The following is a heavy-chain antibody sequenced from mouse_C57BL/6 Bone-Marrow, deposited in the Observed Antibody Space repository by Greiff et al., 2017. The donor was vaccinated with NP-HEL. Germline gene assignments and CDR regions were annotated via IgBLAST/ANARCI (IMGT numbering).Heavy chain of an antibody. J-gene: IGHJ4*01. Sequence: EVKLVESGGGLVQPGGSMKLSCAASGFTFSDAWMDWVRQSPEKGLEWVAEIRNKANNHATYYAESVKGRFTISRDDSKSSVYLQMNSLRAEDTGIYYCTPIYYDYPPHYAMDYWGQGTSVTVSS. CDR3: TPIYYDYPPHYAMDY. D-gene: IGHD2-4*01. CDR1: GFTFSDAW. V-gene: IGHV6-6*01. CDR2: IRNKANNHAT.